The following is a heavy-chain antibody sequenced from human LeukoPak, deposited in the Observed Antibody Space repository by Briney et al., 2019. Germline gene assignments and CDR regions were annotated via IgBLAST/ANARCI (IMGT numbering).Heavy chain of an antibody. J-gene: IGHJ3*01. D-gene: IGHD1-1*01. V-gene: IGHV3-33*06. Sequence: PGRSLRLSCAASGFTFSSYGMHWVRQGPGKGLEWVALIWYDGSNKYYADSVKGRFTISRDNSNNTLYLQMHSLRAEDTAVYYCAKTRSGRPFEFDIWWGQGTMVTVSP. CDR2: IWYDGSNK. CDR3: AKTRSGRPFEFDIW. CDR1: GFTFSSYG.